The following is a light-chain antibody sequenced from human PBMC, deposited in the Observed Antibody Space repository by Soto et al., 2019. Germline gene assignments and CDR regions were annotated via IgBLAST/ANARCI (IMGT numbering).Light chain of an antibody. CDR1: QTISSW. V-gene: IGKV1-5*03. CDR2: KAP. Sequence: DIQMTQSPSTLSGSVGDRVTITCRASQTISSWLAWYQHKPGKAPKLLIYKAPTLKSGVPSRFSGSGSGTEFTLTLSSLQPDDFATYYCQHYNSYSEAFGQATKGELK. CDR3: QHYNSYSEA. J-gene: IGKJ1*01.